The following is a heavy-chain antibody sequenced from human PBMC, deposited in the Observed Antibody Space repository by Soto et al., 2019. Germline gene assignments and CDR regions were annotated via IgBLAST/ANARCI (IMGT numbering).Heavy chain of an antibody. CDR3: ARDLDSSSWYGRYYYYYYGMDV. CDR2: IWYDGSNK. D-gene: IGHD6-13*01. CDR1: GFTFSSYG. V-gene: IGHV3-33*01. Sequence: PGGSLRLSCAASGFTFSSYGMHWVRQAPGKGLEWVAVIWYDGSNKYYADSVKGRFTISRDNSKNTLYLQMNSLRAEDTAVYYCARDLDSSSWYGRYYYYYYGMDVWGQGTTVTSP. J-gene: IGHJ6*02.